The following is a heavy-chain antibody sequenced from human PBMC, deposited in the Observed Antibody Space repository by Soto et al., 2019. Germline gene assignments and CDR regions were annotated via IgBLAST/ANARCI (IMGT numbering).Heavy chain of an antibody. V-gene: IGHV3-30-3*01. D-gene: IGHD6-19*01. CDR1: GFTFSSYA. Sequence: QVQLVESGGGVVQPGRSLRLSCAASGFTFSSYAMHWVRQAPGKGLEWVAVISYDGSNKYYADSVKGRFTISRDNSKNTLYLQMNSLRAEDTAVYYCARVSSSGWYERLFDYWGQGTLFTVSS. CDR2: ISYDGSNK. J-gene: IGHJ4*02. CDR3: ARVSSSGWYERLFDY.